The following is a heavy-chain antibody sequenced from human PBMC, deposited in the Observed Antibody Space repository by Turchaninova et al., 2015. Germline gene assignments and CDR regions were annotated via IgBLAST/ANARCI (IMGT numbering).Heavy chain of an antibody. J-gene: IGHJ4*02. V-gene: IGHV4-4*07. Sequence: QVQLQESGPRLVKPSETLSLTCTVSGGSMNNYLWDWVRQPDGKGREWFGRVYGYGRRSPNYNPSLKRRVTISVDKSKNQFSLKLTSVTAADTAVYYCAREQPNWGPPFDYWGQGTLAIVSS. CDR3: AREQPNWGPPFDY. CDR1: GGSMNNYL. D-gene: IGHD7-27*01. CDR2: VYGYGRRSP.